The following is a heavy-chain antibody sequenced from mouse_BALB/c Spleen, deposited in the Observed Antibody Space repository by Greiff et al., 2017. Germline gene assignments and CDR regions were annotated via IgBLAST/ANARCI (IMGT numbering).Heavy chain of an antibody. Sequence: EVKVVESGGGLVKPGGSLKLFCAASGFTFSDYYMYWGRQTPEKRLAWVATISDGGSYTYYPDSVKGRFTISRDNAKNNLYLQMSSLKSEDTAMYYCARDDYDPFAYWGQGTLVIVSA. J-gene: IGHJ3*01. V-gene: IGHV5-4*02. CDR2: ISDGGSYT. D-gene: IGHD2-4*01. CDR3: ARDDYDPFAY. CDR1: GFTFSDYY.